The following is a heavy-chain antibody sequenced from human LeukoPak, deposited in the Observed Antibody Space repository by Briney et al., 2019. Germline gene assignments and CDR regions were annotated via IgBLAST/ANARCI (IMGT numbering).Heavy chain of an antibody. J-gene: IGHJ5*02. D-gene: IGHD6-19*01. CDR2: INPSGGST. V-gene: IGHV1-46*01. CDR1: GYTFTSYY. CDR3: ARDRYSSGWYDTEEDWFDP. Sequence: ASVKVSCKASGYTFTSYYMHWVRQAPGQGPEWMGIINPSGGSTSYAQKFQGRVTMTRDTSTSTVYMELSSLRSEDTAVYYCARDRYSSGWYDTEEDWFDPWGQGTLVTVSS.